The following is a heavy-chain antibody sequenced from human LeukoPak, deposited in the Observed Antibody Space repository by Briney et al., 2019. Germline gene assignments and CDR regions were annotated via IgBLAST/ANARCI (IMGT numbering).Heavy chain of an antibody. CDR1: GFTFNNYN. Sequence: PGGSLRLSCVGSGFTFNNYNMNWVRQAPGKGLEWVSSIGSGSTYSFYAASVKGRFTISRDNAKNSLYLQMNSLTVEDTAVYYCATYTETYRDFWGQGTLVTVSS. CDR3: ATYTETYRDF. V-gene: IGHV3-21*01. D-gene: IGHD5-18*01. J-gene: IGHJ4*02. CDR2: IGSGSTYS.